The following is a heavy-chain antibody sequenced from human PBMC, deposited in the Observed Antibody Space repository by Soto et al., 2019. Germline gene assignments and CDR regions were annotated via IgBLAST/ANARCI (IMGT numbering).Heavy chain of an antibody. CDR1: GFTFNAHA. Sequence: EVEVLESGGGLQQPGGSLRLSCVASGFTFNAHAMTWVRQGPGVGLEWTSSISGDGKSTYYADSVKGRFTVSRDNSKNTLTLQMNSLRVEDTHTYYCVKDWTGNKCPCLDVWGQGTTVTVSS. CDR3: VKDWTGNKCPCLDV. V-gene: IGHV3-23*01. D-gene: IGHD2-8*02. CDR2: ISGDGKST. J-gene: IGHJ6*02.